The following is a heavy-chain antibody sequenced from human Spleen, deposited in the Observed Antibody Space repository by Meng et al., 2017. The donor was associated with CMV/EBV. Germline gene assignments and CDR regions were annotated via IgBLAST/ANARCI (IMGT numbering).Heavy chain of an antibody. V-gene: IGHV3-74*01. Sequence: GESLKISCTFSGFTLSSYWMHWVRQAPGKGLVWVSRINSDGGNTNYADSVRGRFTISRDNAKNTLYLQMNSLRAEDTAVYYCARELAVAGSWFDPWGQGTLVTVSS. D-gene: IGHD6-19*01. J-gene: IGHJ5*02. CDR2: INSDGGNT. CDR3: ARELAVAGSWFDP. CDR1: GFTLSSYW.